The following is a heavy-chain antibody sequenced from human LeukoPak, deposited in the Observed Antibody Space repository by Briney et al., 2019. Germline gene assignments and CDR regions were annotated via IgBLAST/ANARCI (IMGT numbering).Heavy chain of an antibody. J-gene: IGHJ5*02. CDR3: AREDAYDSSGYYWFDP. D-gene: IGHD3-22*01. V-gene: IGHV1-18*01. Sequence: ASVKVSCKASGYTFTSYGISWVRQAPGQGLEWMGWFSAYNGNTNYAQKLQGRVTMTTDTSTSTAYMELRSLRSDDTAVYYCAREDAYDSSGYYWFDPWGQGTLVTVSS. CDR1: GYTFTSYG. CDR2: FSAYNGNT.